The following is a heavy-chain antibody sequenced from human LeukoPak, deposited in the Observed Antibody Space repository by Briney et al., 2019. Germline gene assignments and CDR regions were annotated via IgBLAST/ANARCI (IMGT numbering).Heavy chain of an antibody. CDR1: GGSVSSNGYF. CDR2: IYYTGTT. D-gene: IGHD4-17*01. J-gene: IGHJ4*02. Sequence: KPSETLSLTCTVSGGSVSSNGYFWSWIRQSPGKGLEWIGYIYYTGTTNYNPSLKSRVTISVDTSKNQFSLKVNSVTAADTGVYYCASKSTDHGELRFDYWGQGTLVTVSS. V-gene: IGHV4-61*08. CDR3: ASKSTDHGELRFDY.